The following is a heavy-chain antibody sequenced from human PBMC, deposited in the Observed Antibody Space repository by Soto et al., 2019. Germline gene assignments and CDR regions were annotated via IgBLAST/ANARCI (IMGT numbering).Heavy chain of an antibody. CDR2: IIPIFGTA. CDR3: ARDPRDGYRY. CDR1: GYAFASYA. V-gene: IGHV1-69*13. J-gene: IGHJ4*02. D-gene: IGHD5-12*01. Sequence: GASVKVSCKASGYAFASYAMHWVRQAPGQRLEWMGGIIPIFGTANYAQKFQGRVTITADESTSTAYMELSSLRSEDTAVYYCARDPRDGYRYWGQGTLVTVSS.